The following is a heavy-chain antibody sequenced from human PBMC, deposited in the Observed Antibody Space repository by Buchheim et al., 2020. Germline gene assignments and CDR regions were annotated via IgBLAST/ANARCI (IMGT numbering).Heavy chain of an antibody. CDR2: IYYSGST. CDR3: ATSTTVTTFFDY. CDR1: GGSISSSNW. J-gene: IGHJ4*02. D-gene: IGHD4-17*01. V-gene: IGHV4-4*02. Sequence: QVQLQESGPGLVKPSGTLSLTCAVSGGSISSSNWWSWVRQPPGKGLEWIGYIYYSGSTYYNPSLKSRVTISVDTSKNQFSLKLSSVTAADTAVYYCATSTTVTTFFDYWGQGTL.